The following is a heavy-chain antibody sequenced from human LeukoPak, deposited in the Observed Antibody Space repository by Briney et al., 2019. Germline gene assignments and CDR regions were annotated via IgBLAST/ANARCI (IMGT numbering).Heavy chain of an antibody. CDR1: GFTFSNYG. D-gene: IGHD2-15*01. V-gene: IGHV3-64*01. J-gene: IGHJ6*02. CDR3: ARGTLGYCSGGSCYSRAEVYYGMDV. CDR2: ISSGGTNT. Sequence: GGSLRLSCTASGFTFSNYGMHWVRQAPGKGLEYVSAISSGGTNTFYANSVKGRFTISRDNSKNTLYLQMGSLRAEDMAVYYCARGTLGYCSGGSCYSRAEVYYGMDVWGQGTTVTVSS.